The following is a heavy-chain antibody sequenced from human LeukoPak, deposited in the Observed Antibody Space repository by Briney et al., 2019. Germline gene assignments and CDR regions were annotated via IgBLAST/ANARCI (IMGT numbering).Heavy chain of an antibody. D-gene: IGHD3-3*01. CDR2: IIPIFGTA. J-gene: IGHJ6*02. CDR1: GGTFSSYA. Sequence: SVKVSCKASGGTFSSYAISWVRQAPGQGLEWMGGIIPIFGTANYAQKFQGRVTITADESTSTAYMELSSLRSEDTAVYYCAGPSLRFTVGYYGMDVWGQGTTVTVSS. CDR3: AGPSLRFTVGYYGMDV. V-gene: IGHV1-69*13.